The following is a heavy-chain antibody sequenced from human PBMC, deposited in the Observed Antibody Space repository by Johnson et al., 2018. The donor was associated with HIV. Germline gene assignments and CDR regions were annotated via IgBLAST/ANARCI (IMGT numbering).Heavy chain of an antibody. CDR1: GFTFSSYA. CDR2: ISYDGSNK. D-gene: IGHD3-22*01. Sequence: QMQLVESGGGLVQPGGSLRLSCAASGFTFSSYAMHWVRQAPGKGLEWVAVISYDGSNKYYADSAKGRFTISRDNSKNTLYLQMNSLRAEDTAVYYCARDNGYYYDSSGSRNAFDIWGQGTMVTVSS. V-gene: IGHV3-30-3*01. J-gene: IGHJ3*02. CDR3: ARDNGYYYDSSGSRNAFDI.